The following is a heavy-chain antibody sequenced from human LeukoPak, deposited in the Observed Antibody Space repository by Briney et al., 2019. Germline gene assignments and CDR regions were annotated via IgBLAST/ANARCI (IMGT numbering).Heavy chain of an antibody. D-gene: IGHD1-1*01. CDR2: IYPNTGTT. J-gene: IGHJ4*02. CDR3: ARELPGSCYFDY. CDR1: GYSFTRDY. V-gene: IGHV1-46*01. Sequence: ASVNVSCKASGYSFTRDYIHCVRQAPWQGRDYMGMIYPNTGTTWYSQKFQGTVTMTRDTSTSTVSMELSSLRSDDTAIYYCARELPGSCYFDYWGQGTLVSVYS.